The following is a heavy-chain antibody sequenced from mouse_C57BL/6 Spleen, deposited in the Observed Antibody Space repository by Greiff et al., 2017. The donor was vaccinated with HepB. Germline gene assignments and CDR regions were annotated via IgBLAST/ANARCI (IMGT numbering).Heavy chain of an antibody. Sequence: QVQLQQPGAPLVKPGASVKMSCKASGYTFTSYWITWVKQRPGQGLEWIGDIYPGSGSTNYNEKFKSKATLTVDTSSSTAYMQLSSLTSEDSAVYYCARGGTTVVADYWGQGTTLTVSS. J-gene: IGHJ2*01. CDR1: GYTFTSYW. CDR2: IYPGSGST. CDR3: ARGGTTVVADY. D-gene: IGHD1-1*01. V-gene: IGHV1-55*01.